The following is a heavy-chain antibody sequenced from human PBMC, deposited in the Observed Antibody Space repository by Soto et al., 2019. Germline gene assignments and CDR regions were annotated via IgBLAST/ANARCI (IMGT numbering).Heavy chain of an antibody. J-gene: IGHJ6*02. CDR1: GFNFNDYG. Sequence: EVQLVESGGDLVQPGRSLRLSCAASGFNFNDYGMHWVRQAPWKGLEWVSSISWNSVSIGYADSVKGRFTISRDNAKNSLYLQMNTLRAEDTALYYCAKDMENGYNPYYYYGMYVWGQGTTVTVS. V-gene: IGHV3-9*01. D-gene: IGHD3-10*01. CDR3: AKDMENGYNPYYYYGMYV. CDR2: ISWNSVSI.